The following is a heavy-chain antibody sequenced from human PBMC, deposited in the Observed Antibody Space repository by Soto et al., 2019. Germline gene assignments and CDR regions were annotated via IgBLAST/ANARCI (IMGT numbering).Heavy chain of an antibody. CDR2: IFYSGST. Sequence: SETLSLTCTVSGGSISSYYWSWIRQPPGKGLQWIGYIFYSGSTNYNPSLKSRVTISVDTSKNQFSLKLSSVTAADTAVYYCARRYGGAFDIWGQGTMVTV. CDR1: GGSISSYY. D-gene: IGHD4-17*01. V-gene: IGHV4-59*08. CDR3: ARRYGGAFDI. J-gene: IGHJ3*02.